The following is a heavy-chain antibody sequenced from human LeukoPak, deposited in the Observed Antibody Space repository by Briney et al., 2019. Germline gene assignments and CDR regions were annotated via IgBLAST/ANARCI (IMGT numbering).Heavy chain of an antibody. CDR1: GFTFSSYA. Sequence: PGGSLRLSCAASGFTFSSYAMHRVRQAPGKGLEWVAVISYDGNNKYYADSVKGRFTISRDNSKNTLYLQMNSLRTEDTAVYYCARAPGTEWLLSRFDYWGQGTLVTVSS. CDR3: ARAPGTEWLLSRFDY. CDR2: ISYDGNNK. J-gene: IGHJ4*02. V-gene: IGHV3-30-3*01. D-gene: IGHD3-3*01.